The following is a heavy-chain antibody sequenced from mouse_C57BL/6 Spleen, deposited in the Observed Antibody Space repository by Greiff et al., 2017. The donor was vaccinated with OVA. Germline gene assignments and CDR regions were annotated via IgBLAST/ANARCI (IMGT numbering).Heavy chain of an antibody. CDR2: INPNNGGT. CDR3: ARRLGGFAY. V-gene: IGHV1-26*01. CDR1: GYTFTDYY. J-gene: IGHJ3*01. D-gene: IGHD4-1*01. Sequence: VQLQQSGPELVKPGASVKISCKASGYTFTDYYMNWVKQSHGKSLEWIGDINPNNGGTSYNQKFKGKATLTVDKSSSTAYMELRSLTSEDSAVYYCARRLGGFAYWGQGTLVTVSA.